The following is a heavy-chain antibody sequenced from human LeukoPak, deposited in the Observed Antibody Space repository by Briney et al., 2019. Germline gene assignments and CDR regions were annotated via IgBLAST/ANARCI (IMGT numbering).Heavy chain of an antibody. J-gene: IGHJ6*03. CDR3: ARFGQYQLLYGDYYYYMDV. CDR1: GFTFSSYW. V-gene: IGHV3-7*01. Sequence: GGSLRLSCAASGFTFSSYWMSWVRQAPGKGLEWVANIKQDGSEKYYVDSVKGRFTISRDNAKNSLYLQMNSLGAEDTAVYYCARFGQYQLLYGDYYYYMDVWGKGTTVTVSS. D-gene: IGHD2-2*02. CDR2: IKQDGSEK.